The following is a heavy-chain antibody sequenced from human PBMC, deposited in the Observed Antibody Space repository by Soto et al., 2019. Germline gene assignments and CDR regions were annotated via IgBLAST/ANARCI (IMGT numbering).Heavy chain of an antibody. Sequence: EVQLLESGGGLVQPGGSLRLSCAAFGFTFSSYAMRWVRQAPGKGLEWVSAISGSGGSTYYADSVKGRFTISRDNSKNTLYLQMNSLRAEDTAAYYCARRGSGSYYDYWGQGTLVTVSS. CDR3: ARRGSGSYYDY. CDR2: ISGSGGST. V-gene: IGHV3-23*01. J-gene: IGHJ4*02. D-gene: IGHD1-26*01. CDR1: GFTFSSYA.